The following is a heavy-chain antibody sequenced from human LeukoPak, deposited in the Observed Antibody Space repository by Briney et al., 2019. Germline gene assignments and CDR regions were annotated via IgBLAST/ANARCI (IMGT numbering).Heavy chain of an antibody. Sequence: GASVKVSCKASGYXFTTYHINWVRQAPGQGLEWMGWIYPYSGDTNYAQNFQGRVTMTRDTSISTAYMELSSLKSDDTAVYYCARDRNSGSSLDIWGQGTMLTVSS. D-gene: IGHD6-6*01. CDR1: GYXFTTYH. CDR3: ARDRNSGSSLDI. CDR2: IYPYSGDT. V-gene: IGHV1-2*02. J-gene: IGHJ3*02.